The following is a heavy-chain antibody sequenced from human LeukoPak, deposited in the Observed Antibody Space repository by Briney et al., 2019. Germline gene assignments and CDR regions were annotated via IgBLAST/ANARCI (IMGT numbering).Heavy chain of an antibody. D-gene: IGHD5-18*01. CDR2: IYTSGST. CDR3: ARDPGLGYSYGSGFDY. Sequence: PSETLSLTCTVSGDSISSSSYYWSWIRQPAGKGLEWIGRIYTSGSTNYNPSLKSRVTMSVDTSKNQFSLKLSSVTAADTAVYYCARDPGLGYSYGSGFDYWGQGTLVTVSS. V-gene: IGHV4-61*02. J-gene: IGHJ4*02. CDR1: GDSISSSSYY.